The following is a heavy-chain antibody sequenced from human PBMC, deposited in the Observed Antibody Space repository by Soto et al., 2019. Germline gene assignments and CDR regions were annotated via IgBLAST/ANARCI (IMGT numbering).Heavy chain of an antibody. Sequence: QVQLQQWGAGLLKPSETLSLTCATSGESFSGNYWSWVRQPPGKGLEWIGESNHRGATVYNPSLTGRVIISLDTSKNQFSLRLNFVTAADTAVYFCTRGDQKIVDASEYWGQGTLVTVSS. V-gene: IGHV4-34*01. CDR2: SNHRGAT. D-gene: IGHD2-15*01. J-gene: IGHJ4*02. CDR3: TRGDQKIVDASEY. CDR1: GESFSGNY.